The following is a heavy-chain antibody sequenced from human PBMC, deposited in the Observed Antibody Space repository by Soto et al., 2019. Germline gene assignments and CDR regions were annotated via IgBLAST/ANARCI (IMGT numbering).Heavy chain of an antibody. V-gene: IGHV5-51*01. CDR2: FYPGDSDT. CDR3: ARQGNGAEGFDY. J-gene: IGHJ4*02. CDR1: GNYFPSYW. D-gene: IGHD4-17*01. Sequence: PXESLKVSCQCSGNYFPSYWSGWVRQMPGKGLEWMGIFYPGDSDTRYSPSFQGQVTISADRSISTAYLQWSSLKPSDTAMYYCARQGNGAEGFDYWGQGTLVTVSS.